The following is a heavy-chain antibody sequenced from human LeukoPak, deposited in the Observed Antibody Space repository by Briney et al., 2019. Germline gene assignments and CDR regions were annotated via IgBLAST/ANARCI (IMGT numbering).Heavy chain of an antibody. D-gene: IGHD3-3*01. CDR1: GGSISSYY. V-gene: IGHV4-59*01. J-gene: IGHJ4*02. CDR2: IYYSGST. Sequence: PSETLSLTCTVSGGSISSYYWSWIRQPPGKGLEWIGYIYYSGSTNYNPSLKSRVTISVDTSKNQFSLKLSSVTAADTAVYYCGRSRITIFGVATNPPDYWGQGTLVTVSS. CDR3: GRSRITIFGVATNPPDY.